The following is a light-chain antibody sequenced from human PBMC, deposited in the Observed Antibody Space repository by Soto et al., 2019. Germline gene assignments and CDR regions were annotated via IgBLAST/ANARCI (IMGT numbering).Light chain of an antibody. CDR2: LNSDGSH. J-gene: IGLJ2*01. CDR3: QTWGTGVV. V-gene: IGLV4-69*01. CDR1: SGHSSYA. Sequence: QPVLTQSPSASASLGASVKLTCTLSSGHSSYAIAWHQQQPEKGPRYLMKLNSDGSHSKGDGIPDRFSGSSSGAERYLTSSSLQSEDEADYYCQTWGTGVVFGGGTKVTVL.